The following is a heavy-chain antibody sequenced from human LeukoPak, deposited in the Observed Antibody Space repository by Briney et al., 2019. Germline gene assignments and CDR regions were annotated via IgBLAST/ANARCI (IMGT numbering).Heavy chain of an antibody. CDR1: GFTFDDYA. V-gene: IGHV3-43D*03. J-gene: IGHJ4*02. CDR2: ITWDGGST. Sequence: GGSLRLSCAASGFTFDDYAMHWVRQAPGKGLEWVSLITWDGGSTYYADSVKGRFTISRDNSKNSLYLQMNSLRAEDAALYYCAKDISHSSGQPYFDYWGQGTLVTVSS. D-gene: IGHD3-22*01. CDR3: AKDISHSSGQPYFDY.